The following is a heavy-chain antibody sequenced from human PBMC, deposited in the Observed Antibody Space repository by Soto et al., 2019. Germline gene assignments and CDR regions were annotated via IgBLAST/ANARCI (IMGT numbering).Heavy chain of an antibody. Sequence: GVLLRLSYGASGVTFSSYGMHWVSQATGKGLEWVSVISYDGSNKNYVDSVKGRFTISRDNSKNTVYLQMDSLRVEDTAVYYCAKDTYYYDRSGYYTFDYWGQGTLVTGSP. CDR1: GVTFSSYG. CDR3: AKDTYYYDRSGYYTFDY. CDR2: ISYDGSNK. V-gene: IGHV3-30*18. D-gene: IGHD3-22*01. J-gene: IGHJ4*02.